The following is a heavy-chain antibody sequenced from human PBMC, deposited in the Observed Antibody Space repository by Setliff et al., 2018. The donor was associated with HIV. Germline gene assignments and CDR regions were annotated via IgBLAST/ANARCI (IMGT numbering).Heavy chain of an antibody. CDR1: GFTFGDYA. V-gene: IGHV3-49*04. D-gene: IGHD3-3*01. CDR2: IRSKAYGGTT. CDR3: TRGGGYYNFWSGYSPVYYYGMDV. Sequence: PGESLKISCTASGFTFGDYAMSWVRQAPGKGLEWVGFIRSKAYGGTTEYAASVKGRLTISRDDSKSIAYLQMNSLKTEDTAVYYCTRGGGYYNFWSGYSPVYYYGMDVWGQGTTVTVSS. J-gene: IGHJ6*02.